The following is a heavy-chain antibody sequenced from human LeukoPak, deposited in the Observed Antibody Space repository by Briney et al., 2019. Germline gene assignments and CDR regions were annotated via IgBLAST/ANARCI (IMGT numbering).Heavy chain of an antibody. D-gene: IGHD2-2*02. CDR3: ASYTDAFDI. CDR1: GDSISSSNYY. J-gene: IGHJ3*02. CDR2: IYYSGST. V-gene: IGHV4-39*02. Sequence: SETLSLTCTVSGDSISSSNYYWGWIRQPPGKGLEWIGSIYYSGSTYYNPSLKSRVTISVDTSKNHFSLKMSSVTAADTAVYYCASYTDAFDIWGQGTVVTVSS.